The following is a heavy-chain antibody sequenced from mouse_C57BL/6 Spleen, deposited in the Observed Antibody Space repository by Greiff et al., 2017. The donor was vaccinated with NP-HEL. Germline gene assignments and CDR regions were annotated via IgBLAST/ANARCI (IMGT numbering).Heavy chain of an antibody. CDR3: ARNLYYGNYVYAMDY. J-gene: IGHJ4*01. V-gene: IGHV2-2*01. D-gene: IGHD2-1*01. CDR2: IWSGGST. Sequence: VKLVESGPGLVQPSQSLSITCTVSGFSLTSYGVHWVRQSPGKGLEWLGVIWSGGSTDYNAAFISRLSISKDNSKSQVFFKMNSLQADDTAIYYCARNLYYGNYVYAMDYWGQGTSVTVSS. CDR1: GFSLTSYG.